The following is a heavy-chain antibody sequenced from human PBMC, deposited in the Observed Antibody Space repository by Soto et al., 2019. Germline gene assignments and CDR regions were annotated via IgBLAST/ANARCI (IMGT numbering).Heavy chain of an antibody. CDR3: VRDGTKTLRDWFDP. Sequence: SETLSLTCTVSGASISGFYWSWIRKSAGKGLEWIGRIYAAGTTDYNPSLKSRVMMSVDTSKKQFSLKLRSVTAADTAVYYCVRDGTKTLRDWFDPWGQGISVPVSS. CDR2: IYAAGTT. D-gene: IGHD1-1*01. J-gene: IGHJ5*02. CDR1: GASISGFY. V-gene: IGHV4-4*07.